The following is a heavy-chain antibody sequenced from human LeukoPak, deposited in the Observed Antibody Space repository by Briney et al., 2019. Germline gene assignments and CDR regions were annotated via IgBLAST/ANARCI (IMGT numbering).Heavy chain of an antibody. V-gene: IGHV3-23*01. CDR3: ARMIRDYGDSNWFDP. Sequence: PGGSLRLSCAGSGFTFRSYAMSWVRQAPGKGLATIGGSDDSTYYADSVKGRFTISRDNSKNTLYLQMNRLRAEDTAIYYCARMIRDYGDSNWFDPWGQGTLVTVSS. CDR2: IGGSDDST. J-gene: IGHJ5*02. CDR1: GFTFRSYA. D-gene: IGHD4-17*01.